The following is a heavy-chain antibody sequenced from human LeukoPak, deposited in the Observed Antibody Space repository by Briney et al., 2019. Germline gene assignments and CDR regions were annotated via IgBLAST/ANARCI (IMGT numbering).Heavy chain of an antibody. CDR3: AKWGDYDILTGYYDSDY. D-gene: IGHD3-9*01. Sequence: PGGSLRLSCAASGFTFSNYAMSWVRQAPGKGLEWVSAVSGRDDSTYYADSVKGRFTISRDNSKNTLYLQMNSLRAGDTAVYYCAKWGDYDILTGYYDSDYWGQGTLVTVSS. V-gene: IGHV3-23*01. CDR1: GFTFSNYA. CDR2: VSGRDDST. J-gene: IGHJ4*02.